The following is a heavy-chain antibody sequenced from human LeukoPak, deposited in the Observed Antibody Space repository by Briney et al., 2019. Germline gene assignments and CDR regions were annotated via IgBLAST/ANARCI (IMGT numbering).Heavy chain of an antibody. CDR2: ISGRGGST. J-gene: IGHJ3*02. Sequence: GGSLRLSCAASGFTFSSYAMSWVRQAPGKGLEWVSAISGRGGSTYYADSVKGRFTISRDNSKNTLYLQMNSLRAEDTAVYYCAKDTPITIFGVVPPGAFDIWGQGTMVTVSS. CDR3: AKDTPITIFGVVPPGAFDI. D-gene: IGHD3-3*01. V-gene: IGHV3-23*01. CDR1: GFTFSSYA.